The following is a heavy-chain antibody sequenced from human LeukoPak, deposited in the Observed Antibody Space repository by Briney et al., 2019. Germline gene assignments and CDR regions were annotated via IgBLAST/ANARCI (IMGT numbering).Heavy chain of an antibody. V-gene: IGHV1-69*05. CDR1: GGTFSNYP. D-gene: IGHD6-13*01. J-gene: IGHJ4*02. CDR3: ARATSDIAAAYELRY. Sequence: GSSVKVSCKASGGTFSNYPISWVRQAPGQGLEWMGGIIPIFGTANYAQKFQGRVTINTDESTSTAYMELSSLRSEDTAVYYCARATSDIAAAYELRYWGQGTLVTVSS. CDR2: IIPIFGTA.